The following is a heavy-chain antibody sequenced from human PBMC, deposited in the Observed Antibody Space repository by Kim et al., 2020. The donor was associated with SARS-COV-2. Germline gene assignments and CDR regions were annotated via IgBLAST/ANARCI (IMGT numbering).Heavy chain of an antibody. CDR2: ISYDGTTK. V-gene: IGHV3-30-3*01. Sequence: GGSLRLSCAASGFTFSTFTMHWVRQAPGKGLEWVAVISYDGTTKAYADPVKGRFTTSRDNSKNTLDLQMNSLRPEDTAVYYCARAFYDYWTGYPIDASDVWGQGTMVSVSS. CDR1: GFTFSTFT. J-gene: IGHJ3*01. CDR3: ARAFYDYWTGYPIDASDV. D-gene: IGHD3-3*01.